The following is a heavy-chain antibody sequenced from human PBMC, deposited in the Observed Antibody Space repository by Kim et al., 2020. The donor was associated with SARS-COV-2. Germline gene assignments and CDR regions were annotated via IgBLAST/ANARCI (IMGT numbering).Heavy chain of an antibody. V-gene: IGHV3-48*03. CDR2: ISRSGGFI. D-gene: IGHD2-2*01. J-gene: IGHJ5*02. Sequence: GGSLRLSCAASGFTFSTYEMNWVRQAPGKGLEWVSYISRSGGFIFYADSVKGRFTISRDNTNNSLYLQMNSLRAEDTGVYYCARGAYCTNPSCYAYNWFDSWGQETRDTVSS. CDR1: GFTFSTYE. CDR3: ARGAYCTNPSCYAYNWFDS.